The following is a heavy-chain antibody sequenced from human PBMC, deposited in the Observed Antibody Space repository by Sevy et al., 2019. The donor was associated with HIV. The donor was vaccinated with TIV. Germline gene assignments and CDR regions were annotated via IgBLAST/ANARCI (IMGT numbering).Heavy chain of an antibody. CDR3: SKDQPPTGTYYPRGDY. CDR1: GFTFSSYG. J-gene: IGHJ4*02. V-gene: IGHV3-30*18. D-gene: IGHD1-26*01. CDR2: ISYDGSNK. Sequence: GGSLRLSCAASGFTFSSYGMHWVRQAPGKGLEWVAVISYDGSNKYYADSVKGRFNISRDNSKNTLYLQMNSLRAEDTAVYYCSKDQPPTGTYYPRGDYWGQGTLVTVSS.